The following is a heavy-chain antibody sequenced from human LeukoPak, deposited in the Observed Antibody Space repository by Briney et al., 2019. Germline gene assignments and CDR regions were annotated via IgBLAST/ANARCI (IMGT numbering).Heavy chain of an antibody. CDR3: ARRLRQNLFDP. D-gene: IGHD4-17*01. J-gene: IGHJ5*02. V-gene: IGHV4-59*08. CDR1: GVSISSDY. Sequence: SETLSLTCTVSGVSISSDYWSWIRLPPGKGLEWTGYIYYSGSSNYNPSLKSRVTMSVDTSKNQFSLKLTSVTAADTAVYYCARRLRQNLFDPWGQGTLVTVSS. CDR2: IYYSGSS.